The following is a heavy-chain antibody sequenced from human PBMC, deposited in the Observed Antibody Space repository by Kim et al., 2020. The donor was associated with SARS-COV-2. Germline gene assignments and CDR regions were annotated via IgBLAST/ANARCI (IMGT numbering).Heavy chain of an antibody. CDR2: ISGSGGST. Sequence: GGSLRLSCAASGFTFSSYAMSWVRQAPGKGLEWVSAISGSGGSTYYADSVKGRFTISRDNSKNTLYLQMNSLRAEDTAVYYCAKVGGKDCSSTSCLIPGGGFDYWGQGTLVTVSS. V-gene: IGHV3-23*01. J-gene: IGHJ4*02. D-gene: IGHD2-2*01. CDR1: GFTFSSYA. CDR3: AKVGGKDCSSTSCLIPGGGFDY.